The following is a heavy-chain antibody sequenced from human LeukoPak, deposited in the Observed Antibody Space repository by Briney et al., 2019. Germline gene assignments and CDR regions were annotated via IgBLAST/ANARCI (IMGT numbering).Heavy chain of an antibody. CDR2: IRYDGSNK. J-gene: IGHJ4*02. V-gene: IGHV3-30*02. D-gene: IGHD3-10*01. Sequence: GGSLRLSCAASGFTFSSYSMHWVRQAPGKGLEWVAFIRYDGSNKYYADSVKGRFTISRDNSKNTLYLQMNSLRAEDTAVYYCAKETGGRQGLDYWGQGTLVTVSS. CDR3: AKETGGRQGLDY. CDR1: GFTFSSYS.